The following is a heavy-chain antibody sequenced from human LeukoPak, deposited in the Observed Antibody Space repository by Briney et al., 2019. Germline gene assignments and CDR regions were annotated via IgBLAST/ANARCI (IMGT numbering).Heavy chain of an antibody. D-gene: IGHD3-10*01. CDR1: GFTFSSYA. CDR3: AKDYGSGSYVDY. J-gene: IGHJ4*02. Sequence: PGGSLRLSCAASGFTFSSYAMSWVCPAPGKGLEWVSAISGSGGSTYYADSVKGRFTISRDNSKNTLYLQMNSLRAEDTAVYYCAKDYGSGSYVDYWGQGTLVTVSS. CDR2: ISGSGGST. V-gene: IGHV3-23*01.